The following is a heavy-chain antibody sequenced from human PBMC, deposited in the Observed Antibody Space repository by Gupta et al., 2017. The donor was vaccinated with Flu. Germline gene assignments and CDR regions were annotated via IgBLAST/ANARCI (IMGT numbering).Heavy chain of an antibody. D-gene: IGHD4-17*01. Sequence: EVQLVESGGGSVKPGGSLTLSCAASGFTFSNAWMSWVRQAPGKGLEWVGRIKRKSDGEAANCAAPVKGRFTISRDDSKETLYLQMDSLKTEDTAIYYCTAENYGDFVLQYWGQGTLVTVSS. CDR1: GFTFSNAW. CDR3: TAENYGDFVLQY. V-gene: IGHV3-15*01. CDR2: IKRKSDGEAA. J-gene: IGHJ4*02.